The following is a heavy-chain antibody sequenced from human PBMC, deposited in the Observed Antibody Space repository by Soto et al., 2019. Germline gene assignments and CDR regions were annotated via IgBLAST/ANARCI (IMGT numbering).Heavy chain of an antibody. CDR3: ARDNYSNYDYHGMDV. CDR2: IYYSGST. Sequence: SETLSLTCTVSGGSISSGDYYWSWIRQPPGKGLEWIGYIYYSGSTYYNPSLKSRVTISVDTSKNQFSLKLSSVTAADTAVYYCARDNYSNYDYHGMDVWGQGTTVTVSS. CDR1: GGSISSGDYY. D-gene: IGHD4-4*01. J-gene: IGHJ6*02. V-gene: IGHV4-30-4*01.